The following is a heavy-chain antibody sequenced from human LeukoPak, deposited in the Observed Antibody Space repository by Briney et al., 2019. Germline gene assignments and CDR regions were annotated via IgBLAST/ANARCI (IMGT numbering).Heavy chain of an antibody. J-gene: IGHJ4*02. CDR1: GYTFTSYY. Sequence: ASVKVSCKASGYTFTSYYMHWVRQAPGQGLEWMGIINPSGGSTSYAQKFQGRVTMTRDTSTSTVYMELSSLRSEDTAVYYCARDGGGYDSGSDFDYWGQGTLVTVSS. D-gene: IGHD5-12*01. CDR3: ARDGGGYDSGSDFDY. V-gene: IGHV1-46*01. CDR2: INPSGGST.